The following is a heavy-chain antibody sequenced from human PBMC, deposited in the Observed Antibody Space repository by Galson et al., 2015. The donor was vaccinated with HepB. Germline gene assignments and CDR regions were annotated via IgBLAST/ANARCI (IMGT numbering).Heavy chain of an antibody. D-gene: IGHD1-26*01. V-gene: IGHV3-30-3*01. CDR2: ISYDGSKK. CDR3: ARGWAGAPSGGYFDY. J-gene: IGHJ4*02. CDR1: GVNYSSYA. Sequence: SLRLSGADYGVNYSSYAMHGVRQAQGKGLEWVAVISYDGSKKYYADSVKGRFTISRDNSKNTLYLQMNSLRAEDTAVYYCARGWAGAPSGGYFDYWGQGTLVTVSS.